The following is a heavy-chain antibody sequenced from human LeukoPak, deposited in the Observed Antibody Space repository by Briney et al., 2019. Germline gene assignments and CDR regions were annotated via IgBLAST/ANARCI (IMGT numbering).Heavy chain of an antibody. Sequence: PGTSLRLSCSASGFNFRMHAMRWVRQAPGKGLEWVAMMWRGGNYKFHVDSVQGRFAISRDDSRNTVFLQMDSLREEDTAVYYCVTDPPDSGWAFWSWGQGALVTVSS. J-gene: IGHJ5*02. V-gene: IGHV3-33*01. CDR1: GFNFRMHA. D-gene: IGHD6-19*01. CDR3: VTDPPDSGWAFWS. CDR2: MWRGGNYK.